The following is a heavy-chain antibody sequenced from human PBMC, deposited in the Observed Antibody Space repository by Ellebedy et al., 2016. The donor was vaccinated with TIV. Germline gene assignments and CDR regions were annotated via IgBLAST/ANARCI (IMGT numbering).Heavy chain of an antibody. V-gene: IGHV4-59*01. D-gene: IGHD6-19*01. CDR3: ARDRRVLGEGWNYGMDV. Sequence: SETLSLTCTVSGGSMSSYYWSWIRQPPGKGLEWIGDIYYSGSTNYNPSLKSRVTISVDTSKNHFSRKLNSVTAADTAVYYCARDRRVLGEGWNYGMDVWGQGTTVTVSS. CDR2: IYYSGST. J-gene: IGHJ6*02. CDR1: GGSMSSYY.